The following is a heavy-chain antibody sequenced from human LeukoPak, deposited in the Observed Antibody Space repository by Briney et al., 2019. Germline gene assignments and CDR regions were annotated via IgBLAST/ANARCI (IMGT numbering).Heavy chain of an antibody. V-gene: IGHV1-69*04. CDR3: ARSYHYYGSGSYYY. Sequence: GASVKVSCKASGGTFSSYAISWVRQAPGQGLEWMGRIIPILGIANYAQKFQGRVTITADKSTSTAYMELSSLRSEDTAVYYCARSYHYYGSGSYYYWGQGTLVTVSS. CDR1: GGTFSSYA. CDR2: IIPILGIA. J-gene: IGHJ4*02. D-gene: IGHD3-10*01.